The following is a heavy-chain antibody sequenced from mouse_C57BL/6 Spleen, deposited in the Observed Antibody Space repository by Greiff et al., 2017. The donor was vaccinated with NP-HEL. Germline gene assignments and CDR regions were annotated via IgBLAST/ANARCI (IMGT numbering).Heavy chain of an antibody. Sequence: QVQLQQPGAELVMPGASVKLSCKASSYTFTSYWMHWVKQRPGQGLEWIGEIDPSDSYTNYNQKFKGKSTLTVDKSSSTAYMQLSSLTSEDSAVYYCARYGYYGNDYAMDYWGQGTSVTVSS. J-gene: IGHJ4*01. CDR3: ARYGYYGNDYAMDY. V-gene: IGHV1-69*01. D-gene: IGHD2-1*01. CDR2: IDPSDSYT. CDR1: SYTFTSYW.